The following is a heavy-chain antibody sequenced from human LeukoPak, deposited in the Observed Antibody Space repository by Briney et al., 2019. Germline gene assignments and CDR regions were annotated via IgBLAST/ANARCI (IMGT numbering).Heavy chain of an antibody. CDR2: IKQDGSEK. V-gene: IGHV3-7*01. D-gene: IGHD2-15*01. J-gene: IGHJ4*02. CDR1: GFTFSTHW. CDR3: ARDHDSTSDY. Sequence: GGSLRLSCAVSGFTFSTHWMSWVRQAPGKGLEWVANIKQDGSEKYYVDSVKGRFTISRDNAKNSLYLQMNSLRAEDTAVYYGARDHDSTSDYWGQGTLVTVSS.